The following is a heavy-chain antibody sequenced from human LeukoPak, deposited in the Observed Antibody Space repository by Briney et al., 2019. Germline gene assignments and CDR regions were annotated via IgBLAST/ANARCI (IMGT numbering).Heavy chain of an antibody. Sequence: TGGSLRLSCAASGFTFSNYAMSWVRQAPRKGLEWVSGISGSGTSTYYADSVKGRFTISRDNSKNTLYLQMNSLRAEDTAVYYCASRNYYDSSGYYYYYFDYWGQGILVTVSS. J-gene: IGHJ4*02. D-gene: IGHD3-22*01. CDR2: ISGSGTST. CDR3: ASRNYYDSSGYYYYYFDY. V-gene: IGHV3-23*01. CDR1: GFTFSNYA.